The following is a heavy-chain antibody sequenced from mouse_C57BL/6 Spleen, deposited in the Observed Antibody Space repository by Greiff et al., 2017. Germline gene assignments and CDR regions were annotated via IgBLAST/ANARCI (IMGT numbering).Heavy chain of an antibody. CDR1: GYAFSSSW. CDR3: ARGLHYYGTTDY. CDR2: IYPGDGDT. D-gene: IGHD1-1*01. V-gene: IGHV1-82*01. Sequence: QVQLQQSGPELVKPGASVKISCKASGYAFSSSWMNWVKQRPGKGLEWIGRIYPGDGDTNYNGKFKGKATLTADKSSSTAYMQLSSLTSEDSAVYFCARGLHYYGTTDYWGQGTTLTVSS. J-gene: IGHJ2*01.